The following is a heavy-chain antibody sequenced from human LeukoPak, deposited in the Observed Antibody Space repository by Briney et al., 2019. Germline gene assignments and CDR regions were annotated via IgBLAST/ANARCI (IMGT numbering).Heavy chain of an antibody. D-gene: IGHD3-9*01. CDR3: ARGSRGAIVLRYFDWLLDY. J-gene: IGHJ4*02. Sequence: GSLRLSCAASGFTFSSYSMNWVRQAPGKGLEWVSSISSSSSYIYYADSVKGRFTISRDNAKNSLYLQMNSLRAEDTAVYYCARGSRGAIVLRYFDWLLDYWGQGTLVTVSS. CDR2: ISSSSSYI. V-gene: IGHV3-21*01. CDR1: GFTFSSYS.